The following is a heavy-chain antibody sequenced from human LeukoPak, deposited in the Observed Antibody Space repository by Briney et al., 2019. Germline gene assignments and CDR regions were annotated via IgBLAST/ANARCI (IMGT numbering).Heavy chain of an antibody. CDR2: ISAYNGNT. D-gene: IGHD1-26*01. CDR1: GYTFTSNY. CDR3: ARDQGGGQNYNWFDP. J-gene: IGHJ5*02. Sequence: ASVKVSCKASGYTFTSNYIHWVRQAPGQGLEWMGWISAYNGNTNYAQKLQGRVTMTTDTSTSTAYMELRSLRSDDTAVYYCARDQGGGQNYNWFDPWGQGTLVTVSS. V-gene: IGHV1-18*04.